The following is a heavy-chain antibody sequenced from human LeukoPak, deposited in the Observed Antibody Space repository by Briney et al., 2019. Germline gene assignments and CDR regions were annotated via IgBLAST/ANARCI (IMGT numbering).Heavy chain of an antibody. CDR3: AKALGIVVVPAAIA. CDR2: IIPIFGTA. CDR1: GGTFSSYA. D-gene: IGHD2-2*01. J-gene: IGHJ5*02. V-gene: IGHV1-69*05. Sequence: SVKVSCKASGGTFSSYAISWVRQAPGQGLEWMGGIIPIFGTANYAQKFQGRVTITTDESTSTAYMELSSLRSEDTAVYYCAKALGIVVVPAAIAWGQGTLVTVSS.